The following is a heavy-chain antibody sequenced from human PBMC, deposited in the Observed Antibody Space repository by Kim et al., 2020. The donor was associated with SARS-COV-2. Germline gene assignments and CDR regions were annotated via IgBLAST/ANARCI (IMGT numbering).Heavy chain of an antibody. J-gene: IGHJ6*02. CDR2: IWYDGSNK. V-gene: IGHV3-33*01. D-gene: IGHD3-10*01. CDR3: ARETMVRGVIKDGMDV. Sequence: GGSLRLSCAASGFTFSSYGMHWVRQAPGKGLEWVAVIWYDGSNKYYADSVKGRFTISRDNSKNTLYLQMNSLRAEDTAVYYCARETMVRGVIKDGMDVWGQGTKVTVSS. CDR1: GFTFSSYG.